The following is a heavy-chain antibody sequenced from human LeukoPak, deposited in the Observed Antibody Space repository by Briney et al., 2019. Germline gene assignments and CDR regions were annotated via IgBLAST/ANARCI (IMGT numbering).Heavy chain of an antibody. J-gene: IGHJ4*02. Sequence: GRSLRLSCAASGFTFSSYGMHWVRQAPGKGLEWVAVISYDGSNKYYADSVKGRFTISRDNSKNTLYLQMNSLRAEDTAMYYCAKDASVVPTFDYWGQGTLVTVSS. D-gene: IGHD4-23*01. CDR3: AKDASVVPTFDY. CDR2: ISYDGSNK. CDR1: GFTFSSYG. V-gene: IGHV3-30*18.